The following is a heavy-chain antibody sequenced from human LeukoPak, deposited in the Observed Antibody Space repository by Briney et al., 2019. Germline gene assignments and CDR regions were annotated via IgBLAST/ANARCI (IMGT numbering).Heavy chain of an antibody. Sequence: GGSLRLSCAASRFTFSSYGMHWVRQTPGKGLQWVAFIRHDGSYQQYADSVKGRFTVSRDNSKDTVYLQRNSLRTEDTAVYYCAKNRDSSDYPRDFDYWGQGTLVTVSS. J-gene: IGHJ4*02. CDR1: RFTFSSYG. D-gene: IGHD3-22*01. V-gene: IGHV3-30*02. CDR3: AKNRDSSDYPRDFDY. CDR2: IRHDGSYQ.